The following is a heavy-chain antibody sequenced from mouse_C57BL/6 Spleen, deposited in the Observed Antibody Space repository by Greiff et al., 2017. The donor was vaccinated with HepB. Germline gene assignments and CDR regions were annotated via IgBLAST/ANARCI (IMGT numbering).Heavy chain of an antibody. Sequence: QVQLQQSGAELVRPGASVTLSCKASGYTFTDYEMHWVKQTPVHGLEWIGAIDPETGGTAYNQKFKGKAILTADKSSSTAYMELRSLTSADSAVYYCTDYYGSTYFDYWGQGTTLTVSS. CDR3: TDYYGSTYFDY. CDR1: GYTFTDYE. V-gene: IGHV1-15*01. D-gene: IGHD1-1*01. J-gene: IGHJ2*01. CDR2: IDPETGGT.